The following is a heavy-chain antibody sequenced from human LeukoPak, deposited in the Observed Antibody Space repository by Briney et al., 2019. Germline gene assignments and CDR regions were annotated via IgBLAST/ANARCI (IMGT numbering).Heavy chain of an antibody. J-gene: IGHJ6*03. V-gene: IGHV3-7*03. CDR2: IKQDGSEK. D-gene: IGHD5-12*01. Sequence: GGSLRLSCATSGFAFSDYWMNWVRQAPGKGLEWVANIKQDGSEKYYVDSVKGRFTISRDNSKNTLYLQMDSLRAEDTAVYYCAKAPYDNYYYYMGVWGKGTTVTVSS. CDR3: AKAPYDNYYYYMGV. CDR1: GFAFSDYW.